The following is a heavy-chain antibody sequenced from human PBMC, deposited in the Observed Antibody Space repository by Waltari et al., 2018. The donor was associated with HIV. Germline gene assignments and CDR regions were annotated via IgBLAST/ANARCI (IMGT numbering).Heavy chain of an antibody. CDR2: ISRSGNRT. J-gene: IGHJ4*02. V-gene: IGHV3-11*01. CDR3: ARGRQWLAFDF. D-gene: IGHD6-19*01. CDR1: GFAFPDAY. Sequence: QMQLVESGGRMVKPGGSLRRYGAASGFAFPDAYMTWVRQPPGKGLEFVAYISRSGNRTYYADSVRGRFNISRDNAAKFLYLQMDSLRVDDTATYYCARGRQWLAFDFWGQGNVVAVSS.